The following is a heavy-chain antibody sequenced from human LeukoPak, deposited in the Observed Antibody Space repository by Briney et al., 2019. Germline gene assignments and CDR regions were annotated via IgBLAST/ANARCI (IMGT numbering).Heavy chain of an antibody. J-gene: IGHJ4*02. V-gene: IGHV3-7*01. D-gene: IGHD5-24*01. Sequence: PGGCLRLSCAASGFTFSNYWMAWVRQAPGKGPEWVANIKQDESEKYYVDSVKGRFTISRDNAKKPLYLQMNSLRVDDTAVYYCARDVEGSLDYWGQGTLVTVSS. CDR3: ARDVEGSLDY. CDR2: IKQDESEK. CDR1: GFTFSNYW.